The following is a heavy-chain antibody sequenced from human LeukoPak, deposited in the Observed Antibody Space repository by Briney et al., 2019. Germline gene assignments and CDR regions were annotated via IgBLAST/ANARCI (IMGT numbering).Heavy chain of an antibody. CDR1: GGSISSYY. V-gene: IGHV4-59*01. CDR3: ARSPSMVAPFDY. J-gene: IGHJ4*02. CDR2: IYDRGST. D-gene: IGHD3-10*01. Sequence: SETLSLTCTVSGGSISSYYWSWIRQPPRKGLEWIGNIYDRGSTKYNPSLKSRVTISVDTSKNQFSLRLSSVTAADTAVYYCARSPSMVAPFDYWGQGTLVTVSS.